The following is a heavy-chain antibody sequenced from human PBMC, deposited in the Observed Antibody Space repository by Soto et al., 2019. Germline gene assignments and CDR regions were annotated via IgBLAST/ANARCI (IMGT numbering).Heavy chain of an antibody. D-gene: IGHD3-16*01. Sequence: GGSLRLSCAVSGFTFSSYAMSWVRQAPGKGLEWVSVISDSGVGTYYADSVKGRFTISRDNSKNTVDLQMNSLRAEDTAVYYCAKPRALGFGGAFDIWGQGTMVTVSS. CDR3: AKPRALGFGGAFDI. V-gene: IGHV3-23*01. CDR2: ISDSGVGT. J-gene: IGHJ3*02. CDR1: GFTFSSYA.